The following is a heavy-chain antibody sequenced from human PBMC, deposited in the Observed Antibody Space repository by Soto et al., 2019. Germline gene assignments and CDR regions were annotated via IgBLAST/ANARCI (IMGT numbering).Heavy chain of an antibody. CDR1: GGCFSNDY. CDR3: ARHGGGYCSSTSCYDGILLWYFDL. CDR2: INQSGST. V-gene: IGHV4-34*01. Sequence: SETLSITCAVYGGCFSNDYWSWIRQPPGKGLEWIAEINQSGSTNYNPSLKSQVTMSQDTSKDQFSLRLSSVTAADTAMYYCARHGGGYCSSTSCYDGILLWYFDLWGRGTLVTVSS. J-gene: IGHJ2*01. D-gene: IGHD2-2*01.